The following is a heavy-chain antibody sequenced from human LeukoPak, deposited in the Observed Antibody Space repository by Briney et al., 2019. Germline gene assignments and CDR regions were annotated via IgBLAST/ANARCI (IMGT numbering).Heavy chain of an antibody. J-gene: IGHJ3*02. D-gene: IGHD3-16*02. CDR1: GYSISSGYY. V-gene: IGHV4-38-2*02. CDR3: ARRYDYVWGSYLRRNAFDI. Sequence: SETLSLTCTVSGYSISSGYYWSWIRQPPGKWLEWIGEINHSGSTNYNPSLKSRVTISVDTSKSQFSLKLSSVTAADTAVYYCARRYDYVWGSYLRRNAFDIWGQGTMVTVSS. CDR2: INHSGST.